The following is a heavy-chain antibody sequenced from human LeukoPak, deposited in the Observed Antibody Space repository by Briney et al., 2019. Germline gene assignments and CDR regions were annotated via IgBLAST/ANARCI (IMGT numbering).Heavy chain of an antibody. J-gene: IGHJ6*03. CDR2: IYYSGST. Sequence: PSETLSLTCTVSGGSISSSSYYWGWIRQPPGEGLEWIGSIYYSGSTYYNPSLKSRVTISVDTSKNQFSLKLSSVTAADTAVYYCATRVGFGDLHYYYYYYMDVWGKGTTVTISS. V-gene: IGHV4-39*07. CDR3: ATRVGFGDLHYYYYYYMDV. D-gene: IGHD3-10*01. CDR1: GGSISSSSYY.